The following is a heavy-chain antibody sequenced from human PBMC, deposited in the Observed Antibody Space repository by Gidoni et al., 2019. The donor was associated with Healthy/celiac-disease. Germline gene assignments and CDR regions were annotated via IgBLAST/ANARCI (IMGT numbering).Heavy chain of an antibody. Sequence: EVQLLESGGGLVQPGGSLRLSCAASGFTISSYDMSWVRQAPGKWLEWVAASSGSGGSTYYADSVKCMFTISRDNSKNTLYLQMNSLRAEDTAVYYCAKDNGDYEGYFDYWGQGTLVTVSS. D-gene: IGHD4-17*01. CDR1: GFTISSYD. J-gene: IGHJ4*02. CDR2: SSGSGGST. CDR3: AKDNGDYEGYFDY. V-gene: IGHV3-23*01.